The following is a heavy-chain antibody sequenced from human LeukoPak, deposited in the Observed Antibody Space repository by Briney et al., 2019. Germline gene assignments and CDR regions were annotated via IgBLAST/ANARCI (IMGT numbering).Heavy chain of an antibody. J-gene: IGHJ5*02. V-gene: IGHV4-59*01. CDR1: GGSINNYY. CDR2: IYYNGNT. D-gene: IGHD6-19*01. CDR3: AREYSSGLSWFNP. Sequence: SETLSLTCTLSGGSINNYYWSWIRQPPGKGLEWIGYIYYNGNTNYNPSLKSRVTISVDTSKNQFSLKLSSVTAADTAVYFCAREYSSGLSWFNPWGQGTLVTVSS.